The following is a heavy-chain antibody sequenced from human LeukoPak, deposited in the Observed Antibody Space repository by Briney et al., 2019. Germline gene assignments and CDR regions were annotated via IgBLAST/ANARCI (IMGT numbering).Heavy chain of an antibody. CDR3: ARDPGGSYYYFDY. CDR1: GGSISSGGYS. J-gene: IGHJ4*02. CDR2: IYHSGST. Sequence: SRTLSLTCAVSGGSISSGGYSWSLIRQPPGKGLEWIGYIYHSGSTYYNPSLKSRVTISVDRSKNQFSLKLSSVTAADTAVHYCARDPGGSYYYFDYWGQGTLVTVSS. D-gene: IGHD1-26*01. V-gene: IGHV4-30-2*01.